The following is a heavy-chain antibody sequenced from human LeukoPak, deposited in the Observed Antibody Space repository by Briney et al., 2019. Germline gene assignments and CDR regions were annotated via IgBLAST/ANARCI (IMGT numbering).Heavy chain of an antibody. CDR1: GFTFRDYG. J-gene: IGHJ5*01. D-gene: IGHD3-10*01. Sequence: PGGSLRLSCAASGFTFRDYGMHWVRQAPGKGLEWVTFIRNDGSNKYYTDSVKGRFTISRDNSKNTLYLQMNSLRAEDTAVHYCAKDGLWFGEFWSDSWGQGTLVTVSS. CDR3: AKDGLWFGEFWSDS. CDR2: IRNDGSNK. V-gene: IGHV3-30*02.